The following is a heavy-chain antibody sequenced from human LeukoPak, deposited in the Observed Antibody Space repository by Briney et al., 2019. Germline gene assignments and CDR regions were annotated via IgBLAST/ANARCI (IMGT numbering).Heavy chain of an antibody. CDR1: VGSLTEYY. V-gene: IGHV4-34*01. CDR2: IIVSGSS. J-gene: IGHJ4*02. CDR3: ARGRVLLYSGRRGDYFDY. Sequence: PETLSLTCAVSVGSLTEYYSSCMPDPPRKRGECGADIIVSGSSNYNPSLKSRVSISVDTSKNQFYLQLTSVTAADTAVYYCARGRVLLYSGRRGDYFDYWGQGTLVTVSS. D-gene: IGHD3-10*01.